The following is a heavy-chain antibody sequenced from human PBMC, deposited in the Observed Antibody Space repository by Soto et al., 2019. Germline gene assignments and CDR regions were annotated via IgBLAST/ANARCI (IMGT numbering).Heavy chain of an antibody. CDR1: GGSISSSSYY. Sequence: SETLSLTCTVSGGSISSSSYYWGWIRQPPGKGLEWIGSIYHSGSANYNPSLKSRVTISVDTSKNQFSLQLNSVTPEDTAVYYCAGETSTFMFGGVISRFDPWGQGTLVTVSS. CDR3: AGETSTFMFGGVISRFDP. J-gene: IGHJ5*02. V-gene: IGHV4-39*07. D-gene: IGHD3-16*02. CDR2: IYHSGSA.